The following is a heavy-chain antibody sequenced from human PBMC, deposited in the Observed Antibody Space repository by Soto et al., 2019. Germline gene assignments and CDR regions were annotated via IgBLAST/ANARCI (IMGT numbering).Heavy chain of an antibody. V-gene: IGHV3-48*02. Sequence: EVQLVESGGGVVQPGGSLRLSCAASGFTFSSYSMNWVRQAPGKGLEWVSYSSSSSSTIDDADSVKGRLTISRDNAKKSLYLKLNSLRDEDTAVYYCARDPKSGSQKLSFDYWGQGTLVTVSS. CDR2: SSSSSSTI. J-gene: IGHJ4*02. CDR1: GFTFSSYS. CDR3: ARDPKSGSQKLSFDY. D-gene: IGHD1-26*01.